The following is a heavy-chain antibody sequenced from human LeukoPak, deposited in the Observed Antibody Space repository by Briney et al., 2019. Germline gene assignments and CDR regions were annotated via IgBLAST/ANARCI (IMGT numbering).Heavy chain of an antibody. D-gene: IGHD5-12*01. Sequence: SETLSLTCTLSGGSISTYYWSWIRQPPGKGLEWIGYIYHSGSTNYNPSLKSRVTISVDTSKNQFSLKLNSVTAADTAVYYCARGGGYASPIGYWGQGALVTVSS. J-gene: IGHJ4*02. V-gene: IGHV4-59*01. CDR2: IYHSGST. CDR1: GGSISTYY. CDR3: ARGGGYASPIGY.